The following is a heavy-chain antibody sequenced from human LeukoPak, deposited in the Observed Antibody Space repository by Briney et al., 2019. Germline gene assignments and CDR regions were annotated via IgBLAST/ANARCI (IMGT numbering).Heavy chain of an antibody. D-gene: IGHD6-19*01. CDR2: IWYDGSNK. J-gene: IGHJ4*02. CDR3: AKGSSGWYGGDYFDY. CDR1: GFTFSSYG. Sequence: GRSLRLSCAASGFTFSSYGMHWVRQAPGEGLEWVAVIWYDGSNKYYADSVKGRFTISRDNAKNSLYLQMNSLRAEDTALYYCAKGSSGWYGGDYFDYWGQGTLVTVSS. V-gene: IGHV3-33*03.